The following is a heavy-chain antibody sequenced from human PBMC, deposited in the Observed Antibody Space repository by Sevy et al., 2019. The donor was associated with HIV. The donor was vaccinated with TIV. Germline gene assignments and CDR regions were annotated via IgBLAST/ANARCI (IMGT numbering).Heavy chain of an antibody. CDR1: GGTFSSYA. CDR3: ARELGRGYYYGSGSLSYMDV. Sequence: ASVKVSCKASGGTFSSYAISWVRQAPGQRLEWMGGIIPIFGTANYAQKFQGRVTITADKSTSTAYMELSSLRSEDTAVYYCARELGRGYYYGSGSLSYMDVWGKGTTVTVSS. CDR2: IIPIFGTA. J-gene: IGHJ6*03. V-gene: IGHV1-69*06. D-gene: IGHD3-10*01.